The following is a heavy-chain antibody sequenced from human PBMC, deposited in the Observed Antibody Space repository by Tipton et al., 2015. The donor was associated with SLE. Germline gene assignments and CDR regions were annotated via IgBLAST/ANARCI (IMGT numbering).Heavy chain of an antibody. J-gene: IGHJ3*02. Sequence: TLSLTCTVSGDSLTTNYWNWIRQPAGKGLEWIGRLYGSGSPTHYNPSLESRVTMSVDKSQNQFSLKLTSVTAADTAVYFCARHRHLTLDAFDIWGQGTMVTVSA. V-gene: IGHV4-4*07. CDR1: GDSLTTNY. CDR2: LYGSGSPT. CDR3: ARHRHLTLDAFDI.